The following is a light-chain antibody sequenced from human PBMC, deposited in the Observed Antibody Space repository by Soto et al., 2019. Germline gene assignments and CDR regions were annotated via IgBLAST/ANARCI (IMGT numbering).Light chain of an antibody. CDR2: DAS. CDR1: QSVTGY. V-gene: IGKV3-11*01. J-gene: IGKJ1*01. Sequence: IVLTQSPATLSLSTGERATLSCRASQSVTGYLAWYQQKPGQAPRLLIYDASNRATGIPARFSGSGSGTDFTLTISSLQSEDFAVYYCQQYNNWPRTLGQGTKVDSK. CDR3: QQYNNWPRT.